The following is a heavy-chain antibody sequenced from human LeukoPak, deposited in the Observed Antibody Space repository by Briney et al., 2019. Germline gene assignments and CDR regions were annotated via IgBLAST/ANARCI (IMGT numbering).Heavy chain of an antibody. Sequence: GASVKVSCKASGGTFSSYALRWVRPAPGQGLEWMGGILPIFGTAIYAQKFQGRVTITTDESTSTAYMELSSLRSEDTAVYYCARANPNWFDPWGQGTLVTVSS. J-gene: IGHJ5*02. V-gene: IGHV1-69*05. CDR2: ILPIFGTA. CDR3: ARANPNWFDP. CDR1: GGTFSSYA.